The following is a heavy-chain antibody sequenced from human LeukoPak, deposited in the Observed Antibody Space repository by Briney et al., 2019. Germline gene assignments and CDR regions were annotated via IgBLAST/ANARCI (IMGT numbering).Heavy chain of an antibody. CDR2: IKQDGSEK. J-gene: IGHJ6*02. D-gene: IGHD6-19*01. CDR1: GFTFSSYW. V-gene: IGHV3-7*01. CDR3: ARLGSGWSGFYYYYYGMDV. Sequence: GGSLRLSCAASGFTFSSYWMSWVRQAPGKGLEWVANIKQDGSEKYYVDSVKGRFTISRDNAKNSLYLQMNSLRAEDTAVYYCARLGSGWSGFYYYYYGMDVWGQGTTVTVYS.